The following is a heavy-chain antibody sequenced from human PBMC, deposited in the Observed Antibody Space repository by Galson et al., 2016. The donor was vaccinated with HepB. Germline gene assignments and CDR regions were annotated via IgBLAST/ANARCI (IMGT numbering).Heavy chain of an antibody. CDR2: INQDGTEK. J-gene: IGHJ4*02. CDR1: GFTFHAYW. Sequence: SLRLSCAASGFTFHAYWMSWVRQAPGKGLEWVANINQDGTEKYSVDSVKGRFTISRDNAKNSLYLQMNTLRAEDTAVYYCARDLHDTRGVTDAPGGPDFDCWGQGTLVTVSS. D-gene: IGHD4-23*01. CDR3: ARDLHDTRGVTDAPGGPDFDC. V-gene: IGHV3-7*03.